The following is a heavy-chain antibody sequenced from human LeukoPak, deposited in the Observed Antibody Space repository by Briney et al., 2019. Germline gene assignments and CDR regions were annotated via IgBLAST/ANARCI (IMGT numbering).Heavy chain of an antibody. V-gene: IGHV3-33*01. CDR2: IWSDGSNK. Sequence: GGSLRLSCAASGFTFSTYGMHWVRQAPGKGLEWVAVIWSDGSNKYYAGSVKGRFTISRDNSKNTLYLQMNSLRAEDTAAYYCARRRYSVYDFDYWGQGTLVTVSS. D-gene: IGHD5/OR15-5a*01. J-gene: IGHJ4*02. CDR3: ARRRYSVYDFDY. CDR1: GFTFSTYG.